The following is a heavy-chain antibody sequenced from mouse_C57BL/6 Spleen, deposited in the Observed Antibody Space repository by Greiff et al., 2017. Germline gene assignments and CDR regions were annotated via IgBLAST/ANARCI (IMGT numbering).Heavy chain of an antibody. D-gene: IGHD1-1*01. CDR1: GFTFSSYT. Sequence: EVKLMESGGGLVKPGGSLKLSCAASGFTFSSYTMSWVRQTPEKRLEWVATISGGGGNTYYPDSVKGRFTISRDNAKNTLYLQMSSLRSEDTALYYCALSTHYYAMDYWGQGTSVTVSS. J-gene: IGHJ4*01. V-gene: IGHV5-9*01. CDR3: ALSTHYYAMDY. CDR2: ISGGGGNT.